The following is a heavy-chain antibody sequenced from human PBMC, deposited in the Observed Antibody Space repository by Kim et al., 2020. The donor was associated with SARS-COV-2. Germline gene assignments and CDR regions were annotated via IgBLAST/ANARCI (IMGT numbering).Heavy chain of an antibody. CDR2: IDPSDSYT. Sequence: GASLQISCKGSGYSFTSYWISWVRQMPGKGLEWMGRIDPSDSYTNYSPSFQVHVTISADKSISTASLQWSSLKASDTAMYYCARQGGYSGYGDSYYYGMDVWGQGTTVTVSS. V-gene: IGHV5-10-1*01. CDR3: ARQGGYSGYGDSYYYGMDV. CDR1: GYSFTSYW. D-gene: IGHD5-12*01. J-gene: IGHJ6*02.